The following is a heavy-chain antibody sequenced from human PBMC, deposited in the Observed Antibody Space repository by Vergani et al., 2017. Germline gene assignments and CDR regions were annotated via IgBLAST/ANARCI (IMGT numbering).Heavy chain of an antibody. J-gene: IGHJ5*02. CDR1: GGSITSGSFY. D-gene: IGHD3-10*01. CDR3: ARDSWTSELRGVYLFDT. V-gene: IGHV4-61*02. CDR2: IHSSGTT. Sequence: QVQLHESGPGLVKPSQTLSLTCTVSGGSITSGSFYWSWIRQPAGKGLEWIGRIHSSGTTNYNPSLKSRVTLSVDTSKNQLSLRMTSVTAADTAVYYRARDSWTSELRGVYLFDTLGQGTLVRVSS.